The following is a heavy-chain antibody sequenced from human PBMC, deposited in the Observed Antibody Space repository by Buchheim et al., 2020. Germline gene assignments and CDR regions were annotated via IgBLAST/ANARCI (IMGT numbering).Heavy chain of an antibody. CDR1: GGSISTTTYY. Sequence: QVQLQESGPGLLKPSETLSLTCTVSGGSISTTTYYWDWIRPSPGKGLEWIGNVHYTGTTYYNPSLKNRVTMSVDTSKNQFSLKLISVTAADTALYYCARHSDAYNFFDYWGQGTL. J-gene: IGHJ4*02. D-gene: IGHD5-24*01. CDR3: ARHSDAYNFFDY. CDR2: VHYTGTT. V-gene: IGHV4-39*01.